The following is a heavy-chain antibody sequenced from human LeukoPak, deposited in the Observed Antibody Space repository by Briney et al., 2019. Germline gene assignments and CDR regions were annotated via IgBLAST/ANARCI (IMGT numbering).Heavy chain of an antibody. CDR1: GGSISSSNW. J-gene: IGHJ4*02. Sequence: PSETLSLTCAVSGGSISSSNWWSWVRPPPGKGLEWIGEIYHSGSTNYNPSLKSRATISIDTSKNQFSLNLTSVTAADTAVYYCGSLDPNGRNYFDYWGQGTLVTVSS. CDR2: IYHSGST. V-gene: IGHV4-4*02. CDR3: GSLDPNGRNYFDY. D-gene: IGHD2-8*01.